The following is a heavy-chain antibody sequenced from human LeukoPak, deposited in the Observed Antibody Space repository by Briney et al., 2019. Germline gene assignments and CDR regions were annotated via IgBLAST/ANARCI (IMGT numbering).Heavy chain of an antibody. Sequence: GGSLRLSCAASGFTFSSYAMNWVRQAQGKGLGWGTNIWYDGSNKYYADSVKGRFTISRDNSKNTLYLQMNSLRAEDTAVYYCARGLFNYDNSGLNYWGQGTRVTVSS. J-gene: IGHJ4*02. V-gene: IGHV3-33*01. D-gene: IGHD3-22*01. CDR1: GFTFSSYA. CDR2: IWYDGSNK. CDR3: ARGLFNYDNSGLNY.